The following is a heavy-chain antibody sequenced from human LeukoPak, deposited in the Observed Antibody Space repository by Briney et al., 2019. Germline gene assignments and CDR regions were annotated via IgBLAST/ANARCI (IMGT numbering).Heavy chain of an antibody. CDR1: GFTFSSYA. J-gene: IGHJ5*02. CDR2: ISNDGTYK. D-gene: IGHD3-10*01. Sequence: GGSLRLSCAASGFTFSSYAMRWVRQAPDKGLEYVAVISNDGTYKYYGASVKGRFTISRDNSKNTLYLQMDSLRSEDTAVYSCTRKSGGSQRKMDDWFDPWGQGTLVIVSS. CDR3: TRKSGGSQRKMDDWFDP. V-gene: IGHV3-30*04.